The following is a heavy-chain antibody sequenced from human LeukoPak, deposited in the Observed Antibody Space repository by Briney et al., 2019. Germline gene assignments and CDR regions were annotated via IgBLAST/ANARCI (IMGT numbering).Heavy chain of an antibody. CDR1: GGAISSYY. CDR3: ARQQNWFDP. CDR2: IYYSGST. J-gene: IGHJ5*02. V-gene: IGHV4-59*01. Sequence: PSETLSLTCTVSGGAISSYYWSWIRQPPGKGLEWIGYIYYSGSTNYNPSLKSRVTISVDTSKNQFSLKLSSVTAADTAVYYCARQQNWFDPWGQGTLVTVSS.